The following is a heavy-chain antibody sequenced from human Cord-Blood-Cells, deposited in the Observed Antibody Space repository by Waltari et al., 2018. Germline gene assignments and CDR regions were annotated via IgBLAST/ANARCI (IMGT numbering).Heavy chain of an antibody. D-gene: IGHD5-18*01. V-gene: IGHV3-7*01. CDR3: ARSEPTDTAMVNYFDL. CDR2: IKQDGSEK. Sequence: ELQLLESGGGLVQPGGYLRLSCAASGFTFSSYWMSGVRQAPGKGREWVQNIKQDGSEKYCVDSVTGRFTLSRDSAKNALYLKMNSLIAEDTAVYYCARSEPTDTAMVNYFDLWSRGTLVTVSS. CDR1: GFTFSSYW. J-gene: IGHJ2*01.